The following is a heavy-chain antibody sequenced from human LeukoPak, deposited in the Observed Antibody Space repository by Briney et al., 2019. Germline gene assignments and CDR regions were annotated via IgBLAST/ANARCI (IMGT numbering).Heavy chain of an antibody. CDR1: GGSISSGDYY. Sequence: SQTLSLTCAVSGGSISSGDYYWSWIRQPPGKGLEWIGYIYYSGSTYYNPSLKSRVTISVDTSKNQFSLKLSSVTAADTAVYYCARAGIAAAGTDAFDIWGQGTMVTVSS. D-gene: IGHD6-13*01. CDR3: ARAGIAAAGTDAFDI. V-gene: IGHV4-30-4*01. CDR2: IYYSGST. J-gene: IGHJ3*02.